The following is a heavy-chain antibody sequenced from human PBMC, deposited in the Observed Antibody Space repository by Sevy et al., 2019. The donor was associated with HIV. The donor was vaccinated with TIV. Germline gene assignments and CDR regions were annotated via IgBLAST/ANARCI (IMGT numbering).Heavy chain of an antibody. CDR2: IFTSGST. D-gene: IGHD2-21*01. V-gene: IGHV4-61*02. CDR3: AREDGISAFHI. CDR1: GGSISNGNYY. Sequence: SETLSLTCTVSGGSISNGNYYWSWIRQPAGKGPEWIGRIFTSGSTNYNPSLKSRVTISGDTSKNQFSLKLSSVTAADTAVYYCAREDGISAFHIWGQGTMVTVSS. J-gene: IGHJ3*02.